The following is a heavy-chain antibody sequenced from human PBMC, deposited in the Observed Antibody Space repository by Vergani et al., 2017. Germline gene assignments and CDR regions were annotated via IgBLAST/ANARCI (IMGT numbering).Heavy chain of an antibody. CDR3: ARELYYDSSGYFGGPYYFDY. CDR2: IYNSGNG. CDR1: GDSIISRSYY. D-gene: IGHD3-22*01. J-gene: IGHJ4*02. Sequence: QMQLQESGPGLVKASETLSLTCTVSGDSIISRSYYWGWIRQPPGKGLEWIGSIYNSGNGDSSSSLKSRVTISADTSKNQFSLRLTSVTAADTAIYYCARELYYDSSGYFGGPYYFDYWGQGTLVTVSS. V-gene: IGHV4-39*02.